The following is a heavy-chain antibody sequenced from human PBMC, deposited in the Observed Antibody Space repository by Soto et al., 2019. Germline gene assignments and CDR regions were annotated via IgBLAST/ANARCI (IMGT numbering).Heavy chain of an antibody. CDR3: ARGQQEYSSSQTYAFDI. Sequence: GGPLRLSCAASGFTFSSHGMHWVRQAPDKGLEWVAVIWYDGSNKYYADSVKGRFTISRDNSKNTLYLQMNSLRAEDTAVYYCARGQQEYSSSQTYAFDIWGQGTMVTVSS. J-gene: IGHJ3*02. CDR2: IWYDGSNK. V-gene: IGHV3-33*01. CDR1: GFTFSSHG. D-gene: IGHD6-6*01.